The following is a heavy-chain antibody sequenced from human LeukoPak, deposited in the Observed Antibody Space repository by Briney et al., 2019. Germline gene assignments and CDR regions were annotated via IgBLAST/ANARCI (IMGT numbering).Heavy chain of an antibody. Sequence: GGSLRLSCAASGFTFSSYWMHWARQAPGKGLVWVSRINSDGSSTSYADSVKGRFTISRDNSKNTLYLQMNSLRAEDTAVYYCANEVEWELLRLDYWGQGTLVTVSS. CDR1: GFTFSSYW. J-gene: IGHJ4*02. V-gene: IGHV3-74*01. CDR2: INSDGSST. D-gene: IGHD1-26*01. CDR3: ANEVEWELLRLDY.